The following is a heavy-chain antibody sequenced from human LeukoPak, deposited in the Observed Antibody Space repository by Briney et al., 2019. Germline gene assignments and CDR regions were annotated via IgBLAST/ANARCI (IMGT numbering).Heavy chain of an antibody. D-gene: IGHD6-13*01. CDR3: ARGGDSSSWYSYYYYYYMDV. CDR1: GYTFTGYY. V-gene: IGHV1-8*03. Sequence: ASVKVSCKASGYTFTGYYMHWVRQAPGQGLGWMGWISAYNGNTNYAQKLQGRVTITRNTSISTAYMELSSLRSEDTAVYYCARGGDSSSWYSYYYYYYMDVWGKGTTVTVSS. J-gene: IGHJ6*03. CDR2: ISAYNGNT.